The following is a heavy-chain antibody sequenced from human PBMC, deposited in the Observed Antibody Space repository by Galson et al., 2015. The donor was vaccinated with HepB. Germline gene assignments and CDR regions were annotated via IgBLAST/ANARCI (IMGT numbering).Heavy chain of an antibody. Sequence: LSLTCTVSGGSISSSSYYWGWIRQPPGKGLEWIGSIYYSGSTYYNPSLKSRVTISVDTSKNQFSLKLSSVTAADTAVYYCASHLEYSSSSYFDYWGQGTLVTVSS. CDR2: IYYSGST. CDR1: GGSISSSSYY. CDR3: ASHLEYSSSSYFDY. D-gene: IGHD6-6*01. V-gene: IGHV4-39*01. J-gene: IGHJ4*02.